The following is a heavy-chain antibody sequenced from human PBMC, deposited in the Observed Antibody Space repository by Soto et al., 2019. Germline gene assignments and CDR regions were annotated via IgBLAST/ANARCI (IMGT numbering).Heavy chain of an antibody. CDR1: GGSISSYY. CDR3: ARGELHNWFDP. Sequence: SETLSLTCTVSGGSISSYYWSWIRQPPEKGLEWIGYIYYSGSTHYNPSLKSRVTISVDTSKDQFSLQLSSVTAAATAVYSCARGELHNWFDPWGQGTLVTVSS. J-gene: IGHJ5*02. D-gene: IGHD1-7*01. V-gene: IGHV4-59*08. CDR2: IYYSGST.